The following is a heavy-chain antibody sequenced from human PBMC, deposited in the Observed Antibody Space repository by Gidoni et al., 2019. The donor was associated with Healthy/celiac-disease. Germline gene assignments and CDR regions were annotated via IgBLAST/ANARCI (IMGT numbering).Heavy chain of an antibody. D-gene: IGHD6-13*01. V-gene: IGHV3-30*18. CDR2: ISYDGSNK. CDR1: GYTFSSYG. CDR3: AKEGAAAGTASSYFDY. Sequence: QVQLVESGGGVVQPGRSLRLSCAASGYTFSSYGMHWVRQAPGKGLEWVAVISYDGSNKYYADSVKGRFTISRDNSKNTLYLQMNSLRAEDTAVYYCAKEGAAAGTASSYFDYWGQGTLVTVSS. J-gene: IGHJ4*02.